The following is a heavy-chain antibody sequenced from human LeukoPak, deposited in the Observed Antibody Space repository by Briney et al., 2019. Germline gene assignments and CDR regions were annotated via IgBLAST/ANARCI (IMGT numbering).Heavy chain of an antibody. CDR3: ARDLRWFGSNDAFDI. V-gene: IGHV4-59*01. J-gene: IGHJ3*02. CDR1: GGSINSYY. Sequence: SETPSLTCTVSGGSINSYYWSWIRQPPGKGLEWIGYIYYSGNTNYNPSLKSRVTISVDTSKNQFSLKLSSVTAADTAVYYCARDLRWFGSNDAFDIWGQGTMVTVSS. CDR2: IYYSGNT. D-gene: IGHD3-10*01.